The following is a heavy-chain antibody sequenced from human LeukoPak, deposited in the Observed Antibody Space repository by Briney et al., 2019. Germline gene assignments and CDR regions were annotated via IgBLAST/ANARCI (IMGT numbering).Heavy chain of an antibody. D-gene: IGHD3-3*01. CDR3: ARDIAPYYDFWSGYYSSGMDV. V-gene: IGHV3-33*01. J-gene: IGHJ6*02. CDR1: GFTFSSYG. Sequence: GGSLRLSCAASGFTFSSYGMHWVRQAPGKGLEWVAVIWYDGSNKYYAGSVKGRFTISRDNSKNTLYLQMNSLRAEDTAVYYCARDIAPYYDFWSGYYSSGMDVWGQGTTVTVSS. CDR2: IWYDGSNK.